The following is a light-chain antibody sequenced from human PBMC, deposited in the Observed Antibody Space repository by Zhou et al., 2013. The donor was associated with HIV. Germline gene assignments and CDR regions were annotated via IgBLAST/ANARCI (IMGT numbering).Light chain of an antibody. V-gene: IGKV3-15*01. CDR1: QSVSSN. CDR2: GAS. J-gene: IGKJ2*01. CDR3: QQRSNWYT. Sequence: TQSPATLSVSLGDRATLSCRTSQSVSSNVAWYQQKPGQAPRLLMFGASARATGVPARFSGSGSGTEFTLTISSIQSEDFAVYYCQQRSNWYTFGQGTKVEIK.